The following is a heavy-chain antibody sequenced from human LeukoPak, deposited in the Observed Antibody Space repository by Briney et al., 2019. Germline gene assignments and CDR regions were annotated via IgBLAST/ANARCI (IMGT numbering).Heavy chain of an antibody. CDR2: INPNSGGT. CDR1: GYTFTDYH. Sequence: ASVPVSCKASGYTFTDYHMHWVRKAPGQGLEWMGWINPNSGGTNYAQKFQGRVTMTKDTSISTAYIELNRLRSDDTAVYYCARGYCTGGSCSGAWFDPWGQGTRVTLFS. J-gene: IGHJ5*02. V-gene: IGHV1-2*02. D-gene: IGHD2-15*01. CDR3: ARGYCTGGSCSGAWFDP.